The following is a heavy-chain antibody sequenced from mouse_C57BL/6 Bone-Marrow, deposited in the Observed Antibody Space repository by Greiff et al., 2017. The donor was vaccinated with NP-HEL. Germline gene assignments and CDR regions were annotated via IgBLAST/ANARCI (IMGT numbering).Heavy chain of an antibody. J-gene: IGHJ3*01. Sequence: EVMLVESGGGLVKPGGSLKLSCAASGFTFSSYAMSWVRQTPEKRLEWVATISDGGSYTYYPDNVKGRFTISRDNAKTNPYLQMSHLKSEDTAMYDCAGEGGYGGYYGAWFAYWGQGTLVTVSA. D-gene: IGHD2-3*01. CDR1: GFTFSSYA. CDR2: ISDGGSYT. V-gene: IGHV5-4*01. CDR3: AGEGGYGGYYGAWFAY.